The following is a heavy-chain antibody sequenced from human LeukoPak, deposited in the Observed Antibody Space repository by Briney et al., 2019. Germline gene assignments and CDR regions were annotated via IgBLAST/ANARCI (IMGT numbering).Heavy chain of an antibody. V-gene: IGHV3-74*01. D-gene: IGHD3-3*01. CDR2: INSDGSST. J-gene: IGHJ3*02. CDR1: GFTFSSYW. Sequence: PGGSLRLSCAASGFTFSSYWMPWVRHAPGKGLVWVSRINSDGSSTSYADSVKGRFTISRDNAKNTLYLQMNSLSAEDTAVYYCARDRYDFWSAHDAFDIWGQGTMVTVSS. CDR3: ARDRYDFWSAHDAFDI.